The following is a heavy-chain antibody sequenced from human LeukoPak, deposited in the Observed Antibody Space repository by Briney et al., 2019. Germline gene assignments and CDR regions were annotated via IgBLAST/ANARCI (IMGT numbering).Heavy chain of an antibody. J-gene: IGHJ4*02. Sequence: GRSLSLSCAASGFTFSSYGMHWVRQAPGKGLEWVTVISYDGSNKYYADSVKGRFTISRDNSKNTLYLQMSSLRPEDTAVYYCANGGYTSSWYVVDYWGQGTLVTVSS. V-gene: IGHV3-30*18. CDR2: ISYDGSNK. CDR3: ANGGYTSSWYVVDY. CDR1: GFTFSSYG. D-gene: IGHD6-13*01.